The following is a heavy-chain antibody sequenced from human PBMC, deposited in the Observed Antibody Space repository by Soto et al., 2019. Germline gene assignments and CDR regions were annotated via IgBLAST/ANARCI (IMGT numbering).Heavy chain of an antibody. V-gene: IGHV1-69*12. D-gene: IGHD4-17*01. CDR2: IIPIFGTA. CDR3: ARPTTDYGCSYSYGMAV. CDR1: GGTFSSYA. Sequence: QVQLVQSGAEVKKPGSSVKVSCKASGGTFSSYAISWVRQAPGQGLEWMGGIIPIFGTANYAQKFQGKVTINAXXTXSXXYRERSSLRSEDTAVYYCARPTTDYGCSYSYGMAVWGRGTTVTVSS. J-gene: IGHJ6*02.